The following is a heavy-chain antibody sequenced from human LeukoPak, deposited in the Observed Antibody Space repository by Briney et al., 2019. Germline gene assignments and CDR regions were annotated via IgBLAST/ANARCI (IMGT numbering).Heavy chain of an antibody. V-gene: IGHV4-30-4*01. D-gene: IGHD3-10*01. CDR3: ARQKFGSGVDY. CDR2: IYYTGST. CDR1: GGSISSGDHY. Sequence: SETLSLTCTVSGGSISSGDHYWSWIRQPPGKGLEWIGYIYYTGSTYYNPSLKSRVTISVDTSKNQFSLKLSSVTAADTAVYYCARQKFGSGVDYWGQGTLVTVSS. J-gene: IGHJ4*02.